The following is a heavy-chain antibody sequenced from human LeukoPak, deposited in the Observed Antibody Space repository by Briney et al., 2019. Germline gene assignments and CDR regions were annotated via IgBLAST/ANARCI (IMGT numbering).Heavy chain of an antibody. D-gene: IGHD3-22*01. V-gene: IGHV4-59*01. CDR1: GGSISSYY. CDR2: IYYTGST. CDR3: AGGGDSGGYYYPMFDY. J-gene: IGHJ4*02. Sequence: PSETLSLTCTVSGGSISSYYWSWIRQPPGKGLEWIGYIYYTGSTNYNLSLRSRVTISVDTSKNQFSLKLRSVTAADTAVYFCAGGGDSGGYYYPMFDYWGQGTLVTVSS.